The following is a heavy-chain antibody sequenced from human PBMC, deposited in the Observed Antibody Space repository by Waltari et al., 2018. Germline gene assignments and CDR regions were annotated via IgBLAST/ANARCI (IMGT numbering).Heavy chain of an antibody. CDR3: VRDRTTVAARPGDY. V-gene: IGHV1-2*07. J-gene: IGHJ4*02. CDR1: VYIFINSY. Sequence: QVVLVQSGSEVKNPAPSVKVSCKASVYIFINSYLHWVRQAPGQGPEWMGWVNPDTGNANYAHKFRGRVTMTWDTSSNTAFMDLSDLKSDDTAVYYCVRDRTTVAARPGDYWGQGTLVTVSS. CDR2: VNPDTGNA. D-gene: IGHD6-6*01.